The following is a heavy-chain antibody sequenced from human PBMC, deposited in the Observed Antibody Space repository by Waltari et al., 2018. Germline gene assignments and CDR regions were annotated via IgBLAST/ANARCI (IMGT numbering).Heavy chain of an antibody. V-gene: IGHV4-39*01. J-gene: IGHJ4*02. CDR3: ARQGAESSAPADY. CDR1: GGYLSSSSYY. D-gene: IGHD6-25*01. CDR2: NYYSGNT. Sequence: QLQLQESGPGLVKPSETLSLPCTVSGGYLSSSSYYWGWIRQPPGKGLGWIGSNYYSGNTYYDPPRKSRVAIAEDTSKSQFSLKLSAVTAADTAVYYCARQGAESSAPADYWGQGTLVTVSS.